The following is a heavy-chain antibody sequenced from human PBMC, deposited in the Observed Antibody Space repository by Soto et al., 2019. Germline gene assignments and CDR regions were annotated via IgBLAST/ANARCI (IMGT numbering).Heavy chain of an antibody. V-gene: IGHV3-23*01. D-gene: IGHD3-10*01. CDR3: AKDPGNRYYYGSGSYYKPSIPFDY. CDR1: GFTFSSYA. Sequence: GGSLRLSCAASGFTFSSYAMSWVRQAPGKGLEWVSAISGSGGSTYYADSVKGRFTISRDNSKNTLYLQMNSLRAEDTAVYYCAKDPGNRYYYGSGSYYKPSIPFDYWGQGTLVTVSS. CDR2: ISGSGGST. J-gene: IGHJ4*02.